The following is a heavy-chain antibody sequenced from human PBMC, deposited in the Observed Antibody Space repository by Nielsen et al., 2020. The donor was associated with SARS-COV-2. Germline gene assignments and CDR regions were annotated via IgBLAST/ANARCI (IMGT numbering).Heavy chain of an antibody. J-gene: IGHJ6*02. CDR1: GFTFSDYY. CDR3: ARDYYGSGSYYNPWSDYYGMDV. Sequence: GESLKISCAASGFTFSDYYTSWIRQAPGKGLEWVSYISSSSSYIYYADSVKGRFTISRDNAKNSLYLQMNSLRAEDTAVYYCARDYYGSGSYYNPWSDYYGMDVWGQGTTVTVSS. CDR2: ISSSSSYI. D-gene: IGHD3-10*01. V-gene: IGHV3-11*06.